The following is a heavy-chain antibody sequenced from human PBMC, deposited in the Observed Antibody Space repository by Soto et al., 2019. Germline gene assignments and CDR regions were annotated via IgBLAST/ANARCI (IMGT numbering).Heavy chain of an antibody. CDR2: ISGSGGST. D-gene: IGHD3-10*01. J-gene: IGHJ4*02. Sequence: GGSLRLSCAVSGFTFSSYAMSWVRQAPGKGLEWVSAISGSGGSTYYADSVKGRFTISRDNSKNTLYLQMNSLRAEDTAVYYCAKGFGMVRGVIILPFDYWGQGTLVTVSS. V-gene: IGHV3-23*01. CDR1: GFTFSSYA. CDR3: AKGFGMVRGVIILPFDY.